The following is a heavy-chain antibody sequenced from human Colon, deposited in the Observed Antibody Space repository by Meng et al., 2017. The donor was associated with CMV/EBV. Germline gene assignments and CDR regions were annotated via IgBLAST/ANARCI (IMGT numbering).Heavy chain of an antibody. V-gene: IGHV6-1*01. Sequence: SETLSLTCAISGDSVSSNSAAWNWIRQSPSRGLEWLGRTYYGSSRSRWYNDYSVSVKSRIIISADTSKNQFSLQLNSVTPEDTAAYYCASEKSRYSSSLRAFDIWGQGTMVTVSS. CDR1: GDSVSSNSAA. CDR2: TYYGSSRSRWYN. CDR3: ASEKSRYSSSLRAFDI. J-gene: IGHJ3*02. D-gene: IGHD6-13*01.